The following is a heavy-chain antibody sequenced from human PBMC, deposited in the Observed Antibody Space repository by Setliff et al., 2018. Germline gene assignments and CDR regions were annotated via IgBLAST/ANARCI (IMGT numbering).Heavy chain of an antibody. D-gene: IGHD3-22*01. CDR2: INHSGST. CDR1: GGSFSGYY. J-gene: IGHJ3*02. V-gene: IGHV4-34*01. Sequence: SETLSLTCAVYGGSFSGYYWNWMRQPPGKGLEWIGEINHSGSTNYNPSLKSRVTTSVDTSKNQFSLNLTSVTAADTAVYYCARRGDINGYYYHEDAFDIWGQGTMVTV. CDR3: ARRGDINGYYYHEDAFDI.